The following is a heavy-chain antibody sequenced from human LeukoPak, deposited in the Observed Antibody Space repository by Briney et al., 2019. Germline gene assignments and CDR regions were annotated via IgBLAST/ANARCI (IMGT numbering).Heavy chain of an antibody. D-gene: IGHD1-1*01. CDR1: GFTFSSYA. J-gene: IGHJ3*02. CDR3: AKDRWTEVDAFDI. CDR2: ISGSGGST. V-gene: IGHV3-23*01. Sequence: PGGSLRLSCAASGFTFSSYAMSSVRQAPGKRLEWVLAISGSGGSTYYADSVKGRFTISRDNSKNTLYLQMNSLRAEDTAVYYCAKDRWTEVDAFDIWGQGTMVTVSS.